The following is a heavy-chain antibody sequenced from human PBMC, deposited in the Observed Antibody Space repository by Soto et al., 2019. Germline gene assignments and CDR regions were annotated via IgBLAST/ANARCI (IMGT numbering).Heavy chain of an antibody. CDR1: GGSISSYD. Sequence: LETLCLTCAVSGGSISSYDGSWIRPPPGKGLEWIGYIYYSGSTNYNPSLKSRVTISVDTSKNQFSLKLSSVTAADTAVYYCASGRGYSYGSFDYWGQGTLVPAPQ. D-gene: IGHD5-18*01. V-gene: IGHV4-59*01. J-gene: IGHJ4*02. CDR3: ASGRGYSYGSFDY. CDR2: IYYSGST.